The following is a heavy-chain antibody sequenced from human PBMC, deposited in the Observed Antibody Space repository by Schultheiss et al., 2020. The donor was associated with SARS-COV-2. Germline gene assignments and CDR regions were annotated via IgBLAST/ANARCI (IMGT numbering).Heavy chain of an antibody. V-gene: IGHV3-66*01. D-gene: IGHD1-7*01. CDR1: GFTFSSYA. CDR2: IYSGGST. Sequence: GGSLRLSCAASGFTFSSYAMSWVRQAPGKGLEWVSVIYSGGSTYYADSVKGRFTISRHNSKNTLYLQMNSLRAEDTAVYYCARAGEYELYYYYYYGMDVWGQGTTVTVSS. CDR3: ARAGEYELYYYYYYGMDV. J-gene: IGHJ6*02.